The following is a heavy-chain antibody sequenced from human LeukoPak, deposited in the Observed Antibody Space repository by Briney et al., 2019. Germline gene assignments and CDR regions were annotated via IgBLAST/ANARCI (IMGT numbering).Heavy chain of an antibody. V-gene: IGHV3-48*04. J-gene: IGHJ4*02. Sequence: GRSLRLSCAASGFTFSSYSMNWVRQAPGKGLEWVSYISSSSSTIYYADSVKGRFTISRDNAKNSLYLQMNSLRAEDTAVYYCARVRFGVLIDYWGQGTLVTVSS. CDR3: ARVRFGVLIDY. CDR1: GFTFSSYS. CDR2: ISSSSSTI. D-gene: IGHD3-10*01.